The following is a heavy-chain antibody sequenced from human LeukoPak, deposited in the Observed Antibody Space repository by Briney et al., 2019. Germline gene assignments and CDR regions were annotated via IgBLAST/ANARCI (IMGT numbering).Heavy chain of an antibody. J-gene: IGHJ3*02. V-gene: IGHV3-43*02. CDR1: GFTFDGYA. Sequence: GRSLRLSCAASGFTFDGYAIHWVRQAPGKGLEWVSLISGDGARTFYRDSVKGRFTISRDNSKNSLYLQMNSLRTEDTALYYCAEDLTSVYDAFNIWGQGTMVTVSS. CDR3: AEDLTSVYDAFNI. CDR2: ISGDGART.